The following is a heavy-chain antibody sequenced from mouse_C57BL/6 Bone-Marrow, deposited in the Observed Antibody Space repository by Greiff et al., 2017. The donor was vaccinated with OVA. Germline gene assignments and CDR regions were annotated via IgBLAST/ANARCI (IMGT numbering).Heavy chain of an antibody. D-gene: IGHD1-1*01. CDR1: GYTFTSYW. Sequence: QVQLQQPGAELVKPGASVKLSCKASGYTFTSYWMHWVKQRPGQGLEWIGMIHPNSGSTNYNEKFKSKATLTVDKSSSTAYMQLSSLTSEDSAVYYCAIITTVVATGMDYWGQGTSVTVSS. CDR2: IHPNSGST. V-gene: IGHV1-64*01. J-gene: IGHJ4*01. CDR3: AIITTVVATGMDY.